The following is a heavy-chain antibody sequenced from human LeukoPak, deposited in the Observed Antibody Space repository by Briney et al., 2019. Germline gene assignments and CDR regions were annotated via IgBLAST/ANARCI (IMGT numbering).Heavy chain of an antibody. V-gene: IGHV4-34*01. CDR1: GGSFSGYY. CDR2: INHSGST. Sequence: PSETLSLTCAVYGGSFSGYYWSWIRQPPGKGLEWIGEINHSGSTNYNPSLKSRVTISVDTSKNQFSLKLSSVTAADTAVYYCARGGGYVRGFDYWGQGTLVTVSS. J-gene: IGHJ4*02. CDR3: ARGGGYVRGFDY. D-gene: IGHD5-12*01.